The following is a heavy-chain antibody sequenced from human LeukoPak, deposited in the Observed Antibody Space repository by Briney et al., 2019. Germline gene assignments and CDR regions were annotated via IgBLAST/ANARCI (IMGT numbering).Heavy chain of an antibody. V-gene: IGHV4-39*07. D-gene: IGHD4-17*01. J-gene: IGHJ4*02. CDR2: IYYSGST. CDR1: GGSISSSSYY. Sequence: SETLSLTCTVSGGSISSSSYYWGWIRQPPGKGLEWIGSIYYSGSTYYNPSLKSRVTISVDTSKNQFSLKLSSVTAADTAVYYCARVDPDYGVDYWGQGTLVTVSS. CDR3: ARVDPDYGVDY.